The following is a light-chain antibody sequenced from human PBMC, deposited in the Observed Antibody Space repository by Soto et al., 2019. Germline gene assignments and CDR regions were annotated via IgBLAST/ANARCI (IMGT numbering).Light chain of an antibody. CDR1: NIGSKS. CDR3: QVWDSSSDHPVV. Sequence: SSELTQPPSVSVAPGKPARITCGGNNIGSKSVHWYQQKPGQAPVLVIYYDSDRPSGIPERFSGSNSGNTATLTISRVEAGDEADYYCQVWDSSSDHPVVFGGGTKLTVL. J-gene: IGLJ2*01. CDR2: YDS. V-gene: IGLV3-21*04.